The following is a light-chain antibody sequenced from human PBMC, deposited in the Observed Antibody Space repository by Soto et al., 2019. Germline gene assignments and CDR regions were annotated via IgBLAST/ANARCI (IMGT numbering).Light chain of an antibody. CDR2: GAS. J-gene: IGKJ2*01. CDR3: HHYGDSPGHT. Sequence: EFVLTQSPGTLSLSPGEGATLSCRASQSVSSNYLAWYQQKPGQAPRLLIYGASSRATGIPDRFSGSGSGTDFTLTISRVEPADFAVYYCHHYGDSPGHTFSQGTKMEIK. V-gene: IGKV3-20*01. CDR1: QSVSSNY.